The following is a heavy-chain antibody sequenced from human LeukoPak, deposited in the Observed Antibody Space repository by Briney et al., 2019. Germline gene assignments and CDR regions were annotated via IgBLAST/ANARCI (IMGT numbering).Heavy chain of an antibody. CDR1: GYTFTSYD. J-gene: IGHJ6*02. CDR2: MNPNSGNT. D-gene: IGHD3-16*01. CDR3: ARGEGGYYYYGMDV. Sequence: ASVKVSCKASGYTFTSYDINWVRQATGQGLEWMGWMNPNSGNTGYAQKFQGRVTMTRNTSISTAFMELSSLRSEDTAVYYCARGEGGYYYYGMDVWGQGTTVTVSS. V-gene: IGHV1-8*01.